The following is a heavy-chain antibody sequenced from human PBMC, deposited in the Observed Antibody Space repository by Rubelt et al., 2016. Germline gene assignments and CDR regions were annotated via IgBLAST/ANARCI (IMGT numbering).Heavy chain of an antibody. Sequence: QVQLVQSGAEVKKPGASVKVSCKASGYTFTGYYMHWVRQAPGQGLEWVGRINPNSGGTHYAQKFQGRVTMTRDTSITTAYMELSRLRSDDTAVSYCARYLGIEGDFDYWGQGTLVTVSS. CDR3: ARYLGIEGDFDY. CDR2: INPNSGGT. V-gene: IGHV1-2*06. CDR1: GYTFTGYY. J-gene: IGHJ4*02. D-gene: IGHD7-27*01.